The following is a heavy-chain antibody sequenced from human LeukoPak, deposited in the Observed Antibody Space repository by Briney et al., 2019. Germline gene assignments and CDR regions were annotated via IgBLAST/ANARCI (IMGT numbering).Heavy chain of an antibody. CDR2: IKQDGSEK. J-gene: IGHJ4*02. CDR3: ARDLYSPNDFDY. CDR1: GFTFSSYW. V-gene: IGHV3-7*01. Sequence: GGSLRLSCAASGFTFSSYWMSWVRQAPGKGLEWVANIKQDGSEKYYVGSVKGRFTISRDNAKNSLYLQLNSLRAEDTAVYYCARDLYSPNDFDYWGQGTLVTVSS. D-gene: IGHD3-16*01.